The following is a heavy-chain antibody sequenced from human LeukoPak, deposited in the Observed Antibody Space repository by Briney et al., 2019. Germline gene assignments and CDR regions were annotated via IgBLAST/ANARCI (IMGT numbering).Heavy chain of an antibody. Sequence: PVRSLRLSCAASGFTFSSYAMHWVRQAPGKGLEWVAVISYDGSNKYYADSVKGRFTISRDNSKNTLYLQMNSLRAEDTAVYYCARDSDYGDYLTSAEYFQHWGQGTLVTVSS. CDR1: GFTFSSYA. V-gene: IGHV3-30-3*01. CDR2: ISYDGSNK. J-gene: IGHJ1*01. D-gene: IGHD4-17*01. CDR3: ARDSDYGDYLTSAEYFQH.